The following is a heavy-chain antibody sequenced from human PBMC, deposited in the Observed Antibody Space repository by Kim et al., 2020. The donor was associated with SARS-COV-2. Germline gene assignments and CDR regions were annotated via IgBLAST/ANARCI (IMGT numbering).Heavy chain of an antibody. D-gene: IGHD3-22*01. CDR1: GYTFTGYY. CDR3: ARARITMIVVVTFDY. CDR2: INPNSGGT. V-gene: IGHV1-2*06. J-gene: IGHJ4*02. Sequence: ASVKVSCKASGYTFTGYYMHWVRQAPGQGLEWMGRINPNSGGTNYAQKFQGRVTMTRDTSISTAYMELSRLRSDDTAVYYCARARITMIVVVTFDYWGQGTLVTVSS.